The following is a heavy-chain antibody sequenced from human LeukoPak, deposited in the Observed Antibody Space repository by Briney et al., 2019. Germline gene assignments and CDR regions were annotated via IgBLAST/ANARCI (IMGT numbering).Heavy chain of an antibody. D-gene: IGHD1-14*01. CDR2: IRYDGTSE. J-gene: IGHJ4*02. CDR3: VKDNPLDY. Sequence: PGGSLRLSCGASGFTFNNYGMLWVRQAPGKGLDWVAFIRYDGTSEYYADSVKGRFTISRDNSKNTLFLQTNSLRPEDTAVYYCVKDNPLDYWGQGTLVTVSS. CDR1: GFTFNNYG. V-gene: IGHV3-30*02.